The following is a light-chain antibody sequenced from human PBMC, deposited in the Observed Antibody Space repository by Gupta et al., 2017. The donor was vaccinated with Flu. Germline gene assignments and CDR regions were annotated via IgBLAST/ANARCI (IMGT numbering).Light chain of an antibody. J-gene: IGKJ4*01. CDR1: QSISNL. CDR2: KAS. Sequence: DIQMTQSPSTLSASVGDRVTSTCRASQSISNLLAWYQQKPGKAPKLLIYKASTLESGVPSRFSGSGSGTEFTLTISSRQPDDFATYYCQQGNSYSVTFGCGTKVEIK. CDR3: QQGNSYSVT. V-gene: IGKV1-5*03.